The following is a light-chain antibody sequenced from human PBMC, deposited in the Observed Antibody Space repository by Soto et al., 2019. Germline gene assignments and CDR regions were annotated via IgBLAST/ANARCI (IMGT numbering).Light chain of an antibody. CDR2: DAS. J-gene: IGKJ1*01. V-gene: IGKV3-20*01. CDR3: QQFSSTPWT. Sequence: EIVLTQSPGTLSLSPGERATLSCRASQSVSSTYLAWYQQKPGRAPRLLIYDASSRATGIPDRFSGSGXXXXXXXXXSRLEPEDFAVYYCQQFSSTPWTFGQGTEVEIK. CDR1: QSVSSTY.